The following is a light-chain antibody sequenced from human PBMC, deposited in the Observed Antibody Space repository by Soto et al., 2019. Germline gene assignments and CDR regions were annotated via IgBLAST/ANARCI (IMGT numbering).Light chain of an antibody. V-gene: IGKV3-15*01. CDR2: GAS. Sequence: ERVMTQSPATLSVSPGETATLSCRASLNVYSNLAWYQQKPGQAPRLLIYGASTRATGIPARFSGSGSGTEFTLTISSLQSEDFAVYYCQQYNNWPRTFGQGTKVEIK. CDR1: LNVYSN. CDR3: QQYNNWPRT. J-gene: IGKJ1*01.